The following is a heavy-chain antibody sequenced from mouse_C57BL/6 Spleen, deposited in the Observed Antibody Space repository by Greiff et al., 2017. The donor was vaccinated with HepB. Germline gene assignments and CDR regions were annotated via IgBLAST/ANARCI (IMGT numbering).Heavy chain of an antibody. CDR1: GFTFSSYA. CDR2: ISSGGDYT. CDR3: TSVPYDYDVGDAMDY. D-gene: IGHD2-4*01. J-gene: IGHJ4*01. Sequence: EVMLVESGEGLVKPGGSLKLSCAASGFTFSSYAMSWVRQTPEKRLEWVAYISSGGDYTYYADTVKGRFTISRDNARNTRYLQMSSLTSEDTAMYYCTSVPYDYDVGDAMDYWGQGTSVTVSS. V-gene: IGHV5-9-1*02.